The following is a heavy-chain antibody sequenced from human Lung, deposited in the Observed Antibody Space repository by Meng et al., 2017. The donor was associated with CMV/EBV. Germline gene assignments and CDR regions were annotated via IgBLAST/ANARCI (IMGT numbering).Heavy chain of an antibody. Sequence: SCAASGFIFSDHYMTWIRQAPGKGLEWVAYISSSGSINKYADSVEGRFTISRDNAKKSLYLQMNRLGAEDTAVYYCARDFSAVHNGFDAWGRGTXVTVSS. J-gene: IGHJ5*02. CDR3: ARDFSAVHNGFDA. D-gene: IGHD1-26*01. CDR1: GFIFSDHY. CDR2: ISSSGSIN. V-gene: IGHV3-11*04.